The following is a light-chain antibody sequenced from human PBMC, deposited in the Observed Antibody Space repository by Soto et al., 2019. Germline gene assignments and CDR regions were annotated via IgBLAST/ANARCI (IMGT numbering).Light chain of an antibody. CDR3: QQGYTSSIT. J-gene: IGKJ5*01. CDR1: QSIGKH. CDR2: SVS. Sequence: DIQMTQSPSSLSASVGDRVTITCRASQSIGKHLNWYQQKPGKAPKFLIYSVSSLQSGVPSMFSGSGSGTDFTLTINSLQPEDFATYYCQQGYTSSITFGQGTRLEIK. V-gene: IGKV1-39*01.